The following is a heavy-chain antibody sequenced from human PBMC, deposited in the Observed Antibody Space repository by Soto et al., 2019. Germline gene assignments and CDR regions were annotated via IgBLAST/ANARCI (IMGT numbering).Heavy chain of an antibody. CDR1: GFTFNTYD. J-gene: IGHJ4*01. D-gene: IGHD2-21*01. V-gene: IGHV3-23*01. Sequence: EVQLLESGGGLVQPGGSLRISCAASGFTFNTYDMSWVRQDPGTGLEWVSSMATTGETTFYADSVRGRFTISRDNSKNTLFLQIITLSADDTAIYCCVRHWGGWGHGTLVTVSS. CDR3: VRHWGG. CDR2: MATTGETT.